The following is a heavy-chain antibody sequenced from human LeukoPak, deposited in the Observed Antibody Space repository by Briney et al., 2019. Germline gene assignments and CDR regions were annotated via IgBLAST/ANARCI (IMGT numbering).Heavy chain of an antibody. D-gene: IGHD4-11*01. J-gene: IGHJ4*02. Sequence: PSETLSLTCTVSGGSISSYYWSWIRQPAGKGLEWIGRIYTSGSTNYNPSLKSRVTISVDTSKNQFSLKLSSVTAADTAVYYCASGFSYSIENNFDYWGQGTLVTVSS. CDR3: ASGFSYSIENNFDY. V-gene: IGHV4-4*07. CDR2: IYTSGST. CDR1: GGSISSYY.